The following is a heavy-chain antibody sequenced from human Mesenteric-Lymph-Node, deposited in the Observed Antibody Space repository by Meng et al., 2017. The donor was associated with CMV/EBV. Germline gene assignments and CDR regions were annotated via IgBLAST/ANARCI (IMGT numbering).Heavy chain of an antibody. CDR2: ISGSGGST. D-gene: IGHD3-3*01. CDR1: GFTFSRFS. V-gene: IGHV3-23*01. CDR3: AKAYFDFWSGDPR. Sequence: GESLKISCAVSGFTFSRFSMNWVRQAPGKGLEWVSAISGSGGSTYYADSVKGRFTISRDNSKNTLYLQMNSLRAEDTAVYYCAKAYFDFWSGDPRWGQGTLVTVSS. J-gene: IGHJ4*02.